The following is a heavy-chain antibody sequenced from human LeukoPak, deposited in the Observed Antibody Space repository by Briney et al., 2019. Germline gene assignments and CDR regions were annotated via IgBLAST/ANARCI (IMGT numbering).Heavy chain of an antibody. CDR3: AKDYGYSSSWYDY. CDR2: ISWNSASV. D-gene: IGHD6-13*01. J-gene: IGHJ4*02. V-gene: IGHV3-9*01. Sequence: GGSLRLSCEASGFTFDDYGMHWVRQAPGKGLEWVSTISWNSASVGYVDSVKGRFTISRDNAKKTLYLQMNSLRPEDTALYYCAKDYGYSSSWYDYWGQGTLVTVSS. CDR1: GFTFDDYG.